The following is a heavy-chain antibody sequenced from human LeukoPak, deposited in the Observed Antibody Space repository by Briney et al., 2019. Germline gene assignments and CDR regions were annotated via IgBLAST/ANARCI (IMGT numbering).Heavy chain of an antibody. V-gene: IGHV3-23*01. CDR3: AKDLYCYDSSGYYFFDY. D-gene: IGHD3-22*01. CDR2: ISGSGGST. Sequence: PGGSLRLSCAASGFTFSSYAMSWVRQAPGKGLEWVSAISGSGGSTYYADSVKGRFTISRDNSKNTLYLQMNSLRAEDTAVYYCAKDLYCYDSSGYYFFDYWGQGTLVTVSS. CDR1: GFTFSSYA. J-gene: IGHJ4*02.